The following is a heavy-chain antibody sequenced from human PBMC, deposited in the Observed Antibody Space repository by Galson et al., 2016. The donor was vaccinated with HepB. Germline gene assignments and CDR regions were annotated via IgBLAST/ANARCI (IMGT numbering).Heavy chain of an antibody. V-gene: IGHV2-70*04. CDR3: ARVGDCIDGGCNNYFGS. Sequence: PALVKPTQTLTLACTLSGFSLSTTGVRVSWIRQPPGRALEWLARLDWDDDKFYNTSLRTRLTISKDTSKNQVVLTMINMDPVDTGTYFCARVGDCIDGGCNNYFGSWGQGIPVTVSS. CDR1: GFSLSTTGVR. D-gene: IGHD2-8*01. J-gene: IGHJ4*01. CDR2: LDWDDDK.